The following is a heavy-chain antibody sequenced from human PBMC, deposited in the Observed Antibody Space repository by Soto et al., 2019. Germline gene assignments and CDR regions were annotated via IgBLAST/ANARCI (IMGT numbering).Heavy chain of an antibody. CDR2: IPSDGTNT. CDR3: ARDGGYGTPFDY. J-gene: IGHJ4*02. CDR1: GFTFSRYS. Sequence: PGGSLRLSCAASGFTFSRYSIHWVRQVPGKGLMVVSRIPSDGTNTAYAASVKGRFTVSRDNAKNMVYLQMNSLKAEDTAVYYCARDGGYGTPFDYWGQGTLVTVSS. D-gene: IGHD5-12*01. V-gene: IGHV3-74*01.